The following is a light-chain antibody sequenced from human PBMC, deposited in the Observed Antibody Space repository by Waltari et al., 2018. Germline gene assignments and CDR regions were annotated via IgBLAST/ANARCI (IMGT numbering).Light chain of an antibody. CDR2: AAS. J-gene: IGKJ2*01. Sequence: DIQMTQSPSSLSASVGDRVTITCRASQSISSSVNWYQQKPGKAPKLRIYAASSLQSGVPSRFSGSGSGTDFTLTISSLQPEDFATYYCQQSYSTWYTFGQGTKLEIK. V-gene: IGKV1-39*01. CDR3: QQSYSTWYT. CDR1: QSISSS.